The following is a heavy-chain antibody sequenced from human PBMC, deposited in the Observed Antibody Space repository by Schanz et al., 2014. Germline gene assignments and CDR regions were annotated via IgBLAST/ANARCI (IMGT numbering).Heavy chain of an antibody. D-gene: IGHD3-10*01. Sequence: EVQLVESGGGLVQPGGSLRLSCAASGFGFSSYSMNWVRQAPGKGLEWVGRINSVGSNTDYADSVTGRFTISRDNAKNTLYLQMNSLRADDTAMYYCARWFLIRGVILDSWGQGTLVTVSS. CDR1: GFGFSSYS. CDR3: ARWFLIRGVILDS. J-gene: IGHJ4*02. CDR2: INSVGSNT. V-gene: IGHV3-74*01.